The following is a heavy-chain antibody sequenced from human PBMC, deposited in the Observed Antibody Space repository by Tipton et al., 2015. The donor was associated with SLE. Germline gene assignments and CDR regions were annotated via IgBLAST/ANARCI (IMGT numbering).Heavy chain of an antibody. J-gene: IGHJ4*02. CDR3: ARDLDPGEQGCYFDY. V-gene: IGHV4-34*01. CDR1: GGSFSGYY. CDR2: INHSGST. D-gene: IGHD1-26*01. Sequence: TLSLTCAVYGGSFSGYYWSWIRQPPGKGLEWIGEINHSGSTNYNPSLKSRVTISVDTSKNQFSLKLSSVTAADTAVYYCARDLDPGEQGCYFDYWGQGTLVTVSS.